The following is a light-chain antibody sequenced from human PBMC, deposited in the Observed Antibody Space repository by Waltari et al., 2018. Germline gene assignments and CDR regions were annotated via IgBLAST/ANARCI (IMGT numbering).Light chain of an antibody. Sequence: QSALTQPASVSGSPGQSITITCTGTSSDVASISVSWYQQFPGKAPKLVIYDVSHRPSGVSNRFSGSKSGNTASLTISGLQAEDEADYLCSSYITSSTLFGGGTKLTVL. CDR1: SSDVASIS. CDR2: DVS. J-gene: IGLJ2*01. V-gene: IGLV2-14*01. CDR3: SSYITSSTL.